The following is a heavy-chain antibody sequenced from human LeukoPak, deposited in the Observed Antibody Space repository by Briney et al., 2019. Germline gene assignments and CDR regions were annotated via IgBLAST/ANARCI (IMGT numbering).Heavy chain of an antibody. D-gene: IGHD2-2*01. CDR2: INTITGNP. V-gene: IGHV7-4-1*02. J-gene: IGHJ3*02. Sequence: ASVKVSCKASGYTFTSYAMNWVRQAPGQGLEWMGWINTITGNPTYAQGFTGRFVFSLDTSVSTAYLQISSLKAEDTAVYYCAREFRSSPYDAFDIWGQGTMVTVSS. CDR1: GYTFTSYA. CDR3: AREFRSSPYDAFDI.